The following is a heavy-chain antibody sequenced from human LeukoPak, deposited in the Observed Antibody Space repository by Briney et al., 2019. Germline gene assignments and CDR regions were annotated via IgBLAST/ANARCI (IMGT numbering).Heavy chain of an antibody. Sequence: GGSLRLSCAASRFTFSNDWMTWVRQAPGKGLEWVATINQDGSERYYVDSVKGRLTISRDNAKNSLSLQMDNLRADNTAVYYCARWANLGYWGQGTLVTVSS. J-gene: IGHJ4*02. CDR2: INQDGSER. CDR3: ARWANLGY. V-gene: IGHV3-7*01. D-gene: IGHD1-26*01. CDR1: RFTFSNDW.